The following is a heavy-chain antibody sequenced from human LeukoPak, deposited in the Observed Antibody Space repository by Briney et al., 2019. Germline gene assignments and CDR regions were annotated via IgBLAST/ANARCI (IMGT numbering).Heavy chain of an antibody. J-gene: IGHJ5*02. CDR2: IYHSGST. Sequence: SGTLSLTCAVSGGSISSSNWWSWAGRPQGRGLEWIGEIYHSGSTNYNPSLKSRVTISVDKSKNQFSLKLSSVTAADTAVYYCAREAEGFDPWAREPWSPSPQ. CDR3: AREAEGFDP. V-gene: IGHV4-4*02. CDR1: GGSISSSNW.